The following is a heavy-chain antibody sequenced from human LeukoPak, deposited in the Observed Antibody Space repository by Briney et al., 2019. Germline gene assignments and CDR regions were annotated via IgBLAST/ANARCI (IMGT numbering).Heavy chain of an antibody. V-gene: IGHV3-66*01. CDR1: GFTFSSYA. CDR2: IYSGGST. Sequence: PGGSLRLSCAASGFTFSSYAMSWVRQAPGKGLEWVSVIYSGGSTYYADSVKGRFTISRDNSKNTLYLQMNSLRAEDTAVYYCARGDGYNRPYDYWGQGTLVTVSS. CDR3: ARGDGYNRPYDY. J-gene: IGHJ4*02. D-gene: IGHD5-24*01.